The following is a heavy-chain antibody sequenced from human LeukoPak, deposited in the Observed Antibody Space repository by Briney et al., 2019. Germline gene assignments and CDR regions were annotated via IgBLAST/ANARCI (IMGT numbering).Heavy chain of an antibody. D-gene: IGHD3-10*01. J-gene: IGHJ6*03. V-gene: IGHV4-4*08. CDR2: IYTSGST. CDR1: GGSISSYY. CDR3: ARDYRGYYYGSGSYQYYYYYMDV. Sequence: SETQSLTCTVSGGSISSYYWSWLRQPPGKGLEWIGYIYTSGSTNYNPSLKSRVTMSVDTSKNQFSLKLSSVTAADTAVYYCARDYRGYYYGSGSYQYYYYYMDVWGKGTTVTISS.